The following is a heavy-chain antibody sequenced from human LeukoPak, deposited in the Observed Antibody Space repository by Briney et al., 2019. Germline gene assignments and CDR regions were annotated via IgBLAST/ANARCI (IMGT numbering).Heavy chain of an antibody. CDR3: ARGYCTNGVCPVGDY. J-gene: IGHJ4*02. Sequence: GASVKVSCKASGYTFTSYDINWVRQAPGQGLEWMGWMNSNIGNTGYAQKFQGRVTFTRNTSTGTAYMELNSLRSDDTAVYYCARGYCTNGVCPVGDYWGQGTLVTVSS. CDR1: GYTFTSYD. CDR2: MNSNIGNT. V-gene: IGHV1-8*03. D-gene: IGHD2-8*01.